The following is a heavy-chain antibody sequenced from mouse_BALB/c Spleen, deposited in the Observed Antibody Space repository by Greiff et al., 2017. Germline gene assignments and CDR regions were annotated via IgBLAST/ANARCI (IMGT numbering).Heavy chain of an antibody. CDR3: ARDRNWAFDY. Sequence: EVKLVESGGGLVQPGGSLKLSCAASGFTFSSYGMSWVRQTPDKRLELVATINSNGGSTYYPDSVKGRFTISRDNAKNTLYLQMSSLKSEDTAMYYCARDRNWAFDYWGQGTTLTVSS. CDR2: INSNGGST. J-gene: IGHJ2*01. CDR1: GFTFSSYG. D-gene: IGHD4-1*01. V-gene: IGHV5-6-3*01.